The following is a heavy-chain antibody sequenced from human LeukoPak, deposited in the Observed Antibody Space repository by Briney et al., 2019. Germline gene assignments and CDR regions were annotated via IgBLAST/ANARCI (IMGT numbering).Heavy chain of an antibody. CDR1: GYTFTGYY. CDR3: ARAGELERRGLDY. CDR2: INLNSGGT. J-gene: IGHJ4*02. Sequence: ASVKLSRKSSGYTFTGYYMHWVRQPPGQGIAWMGWINLNSGGTNYAQKFQGRVTMTRDTSISTAYMELSRLRSDDTAVYYCARAGELERRGLDYWGQGTLVTVSS. V-gene: IGHV1-2*02. D-gene: IGHD1-1*01.